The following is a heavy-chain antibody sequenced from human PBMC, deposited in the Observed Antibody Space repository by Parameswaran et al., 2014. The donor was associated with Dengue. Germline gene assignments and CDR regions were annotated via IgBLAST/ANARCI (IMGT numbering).Heavy chain of an antibody. Sequence: SWVRQAPGQRLEWMGWMNAYNGNTNYAQKLQGRVTMTTDTSRSTAYMELRSLRSDDTAVYYCARALGDILTGYYKLDYWGLGTLVTVSS. CDR3: ARALGDILTGYYKLDY. J-gene: IGHJ4*02. V-gene: IGHV1-18*01. D-gene: IGHD3-9*01. CDR2: MNAYNGNT.